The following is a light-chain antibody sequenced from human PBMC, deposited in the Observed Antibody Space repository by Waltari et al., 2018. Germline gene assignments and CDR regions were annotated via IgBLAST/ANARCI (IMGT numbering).Light chain of an antibody. V-gene: IGKV3-20*01. Sequence: EIVLTQSPGTLSLSPGDRATLSCRASQSVSSSYLAWYQQKPGQAPRLLIYGASSRATGIPDRFSGSGSGTDFTLTISRLEPEDFAVYYCQQYNNWPAWTFGQGTKVEIK. CDR2: GAS. J-gene: IGKJ1*01. CDR1: QSVSSSY. CDR3: QQYNNWPAWT.